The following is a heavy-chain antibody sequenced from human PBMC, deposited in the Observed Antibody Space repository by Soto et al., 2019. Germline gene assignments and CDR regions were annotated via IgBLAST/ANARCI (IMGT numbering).Heavy chain of an antibody. D-gene: IGHD3-9*01. Sequence: GGSLRLSCAASGFTFSGYSVNWVRQAPGKGLEWVSYISSGSKTIYYAESVKGRFTVSRDNARNSQFLQMNSLRDEDTAVYYCAREDILGVRSFDYWGQGTLVTVSS. CDR1: GFTFSGYS. V-gene: IGHV3-48*02. CDR2: ISSGSKTI. CDR3: AREDILGVRSFDY. J-gene: IGHJ4*02.